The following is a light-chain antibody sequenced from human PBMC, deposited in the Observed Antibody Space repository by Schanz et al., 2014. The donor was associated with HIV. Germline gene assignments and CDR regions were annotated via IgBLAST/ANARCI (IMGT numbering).Light chain of an antibody. V-gene: IGKV1-27*01. J-gene: IGKJ1*01. CDR2: VAS. CDR1: QDISNY. Sequence: DIQMTQSPSSLIASEGDRVTITCRASQDISNYLAWYHQVPGKVPRLLIYVASTLQSGVPSRFSGSGSGTDFTLTINGLFPEDAGSYYCQKYDSASWTFGQGTKVEVK. CDR3: QKYDSASWT.